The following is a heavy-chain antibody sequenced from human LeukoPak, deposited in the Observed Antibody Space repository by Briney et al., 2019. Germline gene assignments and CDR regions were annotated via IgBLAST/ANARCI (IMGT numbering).Heavy chain of an antibody. CDR3: AREVVTQASGPYDY. J-gene: IGHJ4*02. CDR1: GGSISSSNW. Sequence: KPSETLSLTCAVSGGSISSSNWWSWVRQPPGKGLEWIGEIYHSGSTNYNPSLKSRVTISVDKSKNQFSLKLSSVTAADTAVYYCAREVVTQASGPYDYWGQGTLVTVSS. CDR2: IYHSGST. D-gene: IGHD3-22*01. V-gene: IGHV4-4*02.